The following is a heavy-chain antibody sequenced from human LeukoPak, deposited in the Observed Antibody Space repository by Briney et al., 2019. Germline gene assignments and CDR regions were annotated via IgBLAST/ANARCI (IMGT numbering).Heavy chain of an antibody. Sequence: GGSLRLSCAASGFTFSSYSMNWVGQAPGKGLEGVAFIRYDGSNKYYADSVMGRFTISRDNSKNTLYLQMNSLRAEDTAVYYCAKDSDSHYYYYMDVWGKGTTVTVSS. CDR1: GFTFSSYS. J-gene: IGHJ6*03. D-gene: IGHD3-10*01. V-gene: IGHV3-30*02. CDR3: AKDSDSHYYYYMDV. CDR2: IRYDGSNK.